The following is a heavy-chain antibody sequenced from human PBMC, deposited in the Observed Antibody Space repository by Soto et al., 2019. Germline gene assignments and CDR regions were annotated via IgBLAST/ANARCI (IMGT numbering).Heavy chain of an antibody. CDR1: GFTFSSYG. D-gene: IGHD4-17*01. J-gene: IGHJ4*02. CDR3: ARDPSYGALDY. CDR2: IWYDGSNK. V-gene: IGHV3-33*01. Sequence: PGGSLRLSCAASGFTFSSYGMHWVRQAPGTGLEWVAVIWYDGSNKYYADSVKGRFTISRDNSKNTLYLQMNSLRAEDTAVYYCARDPSYGALDYWGQGTLVTVSS.